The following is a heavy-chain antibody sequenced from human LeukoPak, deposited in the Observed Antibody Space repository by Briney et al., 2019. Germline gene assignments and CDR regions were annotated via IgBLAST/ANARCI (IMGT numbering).Heavy chain of an antibody. D-gene: IGHD6-13*01. Sequence: GGSLRLSCAASGFSIMNSAMNWVRQAPGKGLEWVSAINGTAINTVYADSVKGRFTISRDNSKSALYLQMNSLRADDTAVYYCAKDRSPYRSSWNDWGQGTLVTVSS. CDR1: GFSIMNSA. V-gene: IGHV3-23*01. CDR2: INGTAINT. CDR3: AKDRSPYRSSWND. J-gene: IGHJ4*02.